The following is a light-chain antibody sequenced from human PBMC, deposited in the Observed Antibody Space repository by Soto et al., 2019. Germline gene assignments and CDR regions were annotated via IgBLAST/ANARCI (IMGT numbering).Light chain of an antibody. CDR1: QSLLHSNGYNY. CDR2: DAS. J-gene: IGKJ4*01. Sequence: DIVMTQSPLSLPVTPGEPASISCRSSQSLLHSNGYNYLDWYLQKPGQAPRLLIYDASNRATGIPHRFSGSGSGTDFTLTISRLEPEDFAVFYCQQRSDWPPFTFGGGTKVDIK. CDR3: QQRSDWPPFT. V-gene: IGKV2-28*01.